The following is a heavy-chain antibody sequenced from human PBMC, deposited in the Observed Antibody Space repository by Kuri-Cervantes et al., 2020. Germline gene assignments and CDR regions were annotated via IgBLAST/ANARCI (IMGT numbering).Heavy chain of an antibody. Sequence: ESLKISCTVSGGSISSYYWSWIRQPAGKGLEWIGRIYTSGSTNYNPSLKSRVTISVDKSKNQFSLKLSSVTAADTAVYYCARGSIGALHYFDNWGQGTLVTVSS. J-gene: IGHJ4*02. CDR2: IYTSGST. D-gene: IGHD3-10*01. CDR3: ARGSIGALHYFDN. V-gene: IGHV4-4*07. CDR1: GGSISSYY.